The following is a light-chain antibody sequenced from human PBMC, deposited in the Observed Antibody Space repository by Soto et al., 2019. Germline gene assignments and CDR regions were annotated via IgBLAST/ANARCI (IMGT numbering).Light chain of an antibody. V-gene: IGKV3-20*01. CDR2: GAS. CDR1: QTVRNNY. CDR3: QQYGSSPRT. J-gene: IGKJ1*01. Sequence: EIVLTHSPGTLSLSPGERATLFCRASQTVRNNYLAWYQQRPGQAPRLLIYGASSRATGIPDRFSGSGSGTDFTLTISRLEPEDFAVYYCQQYGSSPRTFGQGTKVDIK.